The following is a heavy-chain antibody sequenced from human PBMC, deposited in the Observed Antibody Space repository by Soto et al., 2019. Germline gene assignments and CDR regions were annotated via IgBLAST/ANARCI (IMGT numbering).Heavy chain of an antibody. J-gene: IGHJ5*02. CDR2: ISAYNGNT. D-gene: IGHD3-3*01. CDR1: GYTFTSYG. CDR3: ARDRDITIFGVVHDENWFDP. V-gene: IGHV1-18*01. Sequence: ASVKVSCKASGYTFTSYGISWVRQAPGQGLEWMGWISAYNGNTNYAQKLQGRVTMTTDTSTSTAYMELRSLRSDDTAVYYCARDRDITIFGVVHDENWFDPWGQGTLVTGAS.